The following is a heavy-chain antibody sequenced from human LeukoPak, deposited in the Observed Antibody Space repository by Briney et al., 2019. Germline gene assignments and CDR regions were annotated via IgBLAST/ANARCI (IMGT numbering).Heavy chain of an antibody. J-gene: IGHJ4*02. V-gene: IGHV3-23*01. D-gene: IGHD3-3*01. CDR3: AKDRAYYDFWSGQEGNTDDY. Sequence: GGSLRLSCAASGFTVSSKYMSWVRQAPGKGLEWVSAISGSGGSTYYADSVKGRFTISRDNSKNTLYLQMNSLRAEDTAVYYCAKDRAYYDFWSGQEGNTDDYWGQGTLVTVSS. CDR2: ISGSGGST. CDR1: GFTVSSKY.